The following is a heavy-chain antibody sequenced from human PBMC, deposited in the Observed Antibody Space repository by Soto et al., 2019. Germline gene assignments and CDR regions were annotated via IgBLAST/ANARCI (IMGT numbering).Heavy chain of an antibody. Sequence: QVQLHQWGAGLLKPSETLSLTCAVYGVSFSGYHWSWIRQPPGKGLEWIGEINHSGSISYNPSLKRRVTLSIDTSKKHFSLKLSSVTAADTAVYYCARGRAVDVWGQGTTVTVSS. D-gene: IGHD3-10*01. CDR2: INHSGSI. CDR1: GVSFSGYH. CDR3: ARGRAVDV. J-gene: IGHJ6*02. V-gene: IGHV4-34*01.